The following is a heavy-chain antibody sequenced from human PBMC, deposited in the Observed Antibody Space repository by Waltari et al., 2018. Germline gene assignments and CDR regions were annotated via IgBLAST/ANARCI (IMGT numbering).Heavy chain of an antibody. Sequence: QVQLQQWGAGLLKPSETLSLTCAVYGGSFSGYYWSWIRQPPGKGPEWIGEINHSGSTNYNPSLKSRVTISVDTSKNQFSLKLSSVTAADTAVYYCARGYRSSTSCYVRKYYYYGMDVWGQGTTVTVSS. J-gene: IGHJ6*02. CDR3: ARGYRSSTSCYVRKYYYYGMDV. V-gene: IGHV4-34*01. CDR1: GGSFSGYY. CDR2: INHSGST. D-gene: IGHD2-2*01.